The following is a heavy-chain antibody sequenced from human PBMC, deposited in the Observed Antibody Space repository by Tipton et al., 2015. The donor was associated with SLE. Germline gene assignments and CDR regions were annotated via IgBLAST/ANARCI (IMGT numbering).Heavy chain of an antibody. CDR2: IYYSGST. CDR3: ARESIAAAENAFDI. J-gene: IGHJ3*02. Sequence: TLSLTCTVSGGSISSHYWSWIRQPPGKGLEWIGYIYYSGSTNYNPSLKSRVTISVDTSKNQFSLKLSSVTAADTAVYYCARESIAAAENAFDIWGQGTMVTVSS. V-gene: IGHV4-59*11. D-gene: IGHD6-13*01. CDR1: GGSISSHY.